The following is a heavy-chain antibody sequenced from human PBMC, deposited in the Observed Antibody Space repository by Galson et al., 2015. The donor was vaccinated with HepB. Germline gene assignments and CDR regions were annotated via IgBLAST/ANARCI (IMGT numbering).Heavy chain of an antibody. D-gene: IGHD4-11*01. J-gene: IGHJ4*02. CDR3: ARAMTTVRNWYYFDY. Sequence: SLRLSCAASGFTFSSYSMNWVRQAPGKGLEWVSYISSSSSTIYYADSVKGRFTISRDNAKNSLYLQMNSLRDEDTAVYYCARAMTTVRNWYYFDYWGQGTLVTVSS. CDR1: GFTFSSYS. V-gene: IGHV3-48*02. CDR2: ISSSSSTI.